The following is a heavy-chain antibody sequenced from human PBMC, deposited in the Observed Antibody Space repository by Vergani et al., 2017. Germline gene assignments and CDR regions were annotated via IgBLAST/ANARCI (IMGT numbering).Heavy chain of an antibody. CDR2: IWYDGSNK. J-gene: IGHJ6*03. CDR3: AKSGELWDYYYYYMDV. CDR1: GFTFSSYG. V-gene: IGHV3-33*06. Sequence: QVQLVESGGGVVQPGRSLRLSCAASGFTFSSYGMHWVRQAPGKGLEWVAVIWYDGSNKYYADSVKGRFTISRDNSKNTLYLQMNSLRAEDTAVYYCAKSGELWDYYYYYMDVWGKGTTVTVSS. D-gene: IGHD3-10*01.